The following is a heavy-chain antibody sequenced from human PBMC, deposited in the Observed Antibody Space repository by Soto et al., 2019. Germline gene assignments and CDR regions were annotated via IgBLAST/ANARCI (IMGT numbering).Heavy chain of an antibody. CDR2: ISGSGGST. CDR3: AKGHYFGYSYGSPPFT. Sequence: PGGSLRLSCAASGFTFSSYAMSWVRQAPGKGLEWVSAISGSGGSTYYADSVKGRFTISRDNSKNTLYLQMNSLRAEDTAVYYCAKGHYFGYSYGSPPFTWGQGTLVTVSS. V-gene: IGHV3-23*01. J-gene: IGHJ5*02. D-gene: IGHD5-18*01. CDR1: GFTFSSYA.